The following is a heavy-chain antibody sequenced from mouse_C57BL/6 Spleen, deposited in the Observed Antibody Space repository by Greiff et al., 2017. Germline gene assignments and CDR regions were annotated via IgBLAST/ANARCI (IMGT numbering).Heavy chain of an antibody. V-gene: IGHV5-4*01. Sequence: EVKLEESGGGLVKPGGSLKLSCAASGFTFSSYAMSWVRQTPEKRLEWVATISDGGSYTYYPDNVKGRFTISRDNAKNNLYLQMSHLKSEDTAMYYCAREQRYYYGSRFYYAMDYWGQGTSVTVSS. CDR2: ISDGGSYT. D-gene: IGHD1-1*01. CDR1: GFTFSSYA. CDR3: AREQRYYYGSRFYYAMDY. J-gene: IGHJ4*01.